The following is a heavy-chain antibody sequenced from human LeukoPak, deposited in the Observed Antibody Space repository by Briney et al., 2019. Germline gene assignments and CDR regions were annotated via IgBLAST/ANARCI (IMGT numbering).Heavy chain of an antibody. Sequence: PGGSLRLSCAASGFTFSSYAMSWVRQAPGKGLEWVSAISGSGGSTYYADSVKGRFTISRDNSKNTLYLQMNSLRAEDTAVYYCAKAWDYSSSSEHFDYWGQGTLVTVSS. J-gene: IGHJ4*02. CDR1: GFTFSSYA. CDR3: AKAWDYSSSSEHFDY. V-gene: IGHV3-23*01. D-gene: IGHD6-6*01. CDR2: ISGSGGST.